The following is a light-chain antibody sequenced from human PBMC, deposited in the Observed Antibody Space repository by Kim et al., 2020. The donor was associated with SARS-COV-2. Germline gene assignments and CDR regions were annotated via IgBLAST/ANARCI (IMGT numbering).Light chain of an antibody. CDR1: QSVSSN. CDR3: QQYNNWPLYT. CDR2: GAY. J-gene: IGKJ2*01. Sequence: EIVMTQSPATLSVSPGVRATLSCRASQSVSSNLAWYQQKPGQAPRLLIYGAYITATGIPARFSGSGSGTEFTLTISRLQSEDFAVYYCQQYNNWPLYTFGQGTKLEI. V-gene: IGKV3-15*01.